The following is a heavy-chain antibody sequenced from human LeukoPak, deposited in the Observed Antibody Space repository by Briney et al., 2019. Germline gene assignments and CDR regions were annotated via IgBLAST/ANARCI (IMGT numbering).Heavy chain of an antibody. J-gene: IGHJ2*01. CDR2: INHSGST. D-gene: IGHD5-18*01. Sequence: SETLSLTCAVYGGSFSGYCWSWIRQPPGKGLEWIGEINHSGSTNYNPSLKSRVTISVDTSKNQFSLKLSSVTAADTAVYYCARDSTGDTAMLDWYFDLWGRGTLVTVSS. CDR3: ARDSTGDTAMLDWYFDL. CDR1: GGSFSGYC. V-gene: IGHV4-34*01.